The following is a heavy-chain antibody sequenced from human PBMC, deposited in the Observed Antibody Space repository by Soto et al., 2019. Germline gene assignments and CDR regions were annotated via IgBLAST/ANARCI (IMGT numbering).Heavy chain of an antibody. CDR3: ARLMGTSFDL. CDR1: GFTFSDHH. J-gene: IGHJ4*02. Sequence: EVQLVESGGGLVQPGGSLRLSCAASGASGFTFSDHHMDWVRQAPGKGLEGVGRARNKVNSYTTAHAASVKGRFTISRDDSKKSLYLKMNSLKTEDTAMYFCARLMGTSFDLWGQGTLVTVSS. D-gene: IGHD2-8*01. V-gene: IGHV3-72*01. CDR2: ARNKVNSYTT.